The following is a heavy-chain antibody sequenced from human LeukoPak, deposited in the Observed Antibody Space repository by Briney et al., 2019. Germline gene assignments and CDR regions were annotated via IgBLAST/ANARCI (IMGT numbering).Heavy chain of an antibody. CDR2: VFYIGST. CDR1: GDSITSYF. V-gene: IGHV4-59*01. CDR3: ARARNYYDSSDYYYEGDAFDI. Sequence: SETLSLTCTVSGDSITSYFWSWIRQPPGKGLEWIGYVFYIGSTNYNPSLKSRVTLSVDTSKNQFSLKLSSVTAADTAVYYCARARNYYDSSDYYYEGDAFDIWGQGTMVTVSS. D-gene: IGHD3-22*01. J-gene: IGHJ3*02.